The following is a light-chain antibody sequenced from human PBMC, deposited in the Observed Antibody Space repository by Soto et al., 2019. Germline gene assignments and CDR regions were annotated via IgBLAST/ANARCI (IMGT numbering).Light chain of an antibody. CDR2: GTS. CDR3: QQYGSSPPIT. J-gene: IGKJ5*01. CDR1: HIVIYAY. Sequence: EIVLTQSPGTLSLSPGERATISCRTSHIVIYAYLAWYQQKPGLAPWLLISGTSSRATGIPDRFSGSGSGTDFTLTISRLEPEDFAMYYCQQYGSSPPITFGRGTRLEIK. V-gene: IGKV3-20*01.